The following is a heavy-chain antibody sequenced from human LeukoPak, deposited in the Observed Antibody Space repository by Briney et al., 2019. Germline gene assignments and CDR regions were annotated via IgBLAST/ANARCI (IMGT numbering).Heavy chain of an antibody. D-gene: IGHD6-19*01. CDR3: VRAVAGSNWFDP. V-gene: IGHV4-34*01. CDR2: INHSGST. J-gene: IGHJ5*02. CDR1: GGSFSGYY. Sequence: SETLSLTCAVYGGSFSGYYWSWIRQPPGKGLEWIGEINHSGSTNYNPSLKSRVTISVDTSKNQFSLKLSSVTAADTAMYYCVRAVAGSNWFDPWGQGTLVTVSS.